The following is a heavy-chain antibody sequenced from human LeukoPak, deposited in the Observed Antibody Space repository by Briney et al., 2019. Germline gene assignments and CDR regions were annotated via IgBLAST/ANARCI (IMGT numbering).Heavy chain of an antibody. CDR3: AKSSYYDSSGYYREYYFDY. V-gene: IGHV3-23*01. J-gene: IGHJ4*02. Sequence: QSGGSLRLSCAASGFTFSGYAMSWVRQAPGKGLEWVSSVSGSGGSTYYADSVKGRFTISRDNSKSTLFLQMNSLRAEDTAVYYCAKSSYYDSSGYYREYYFDYWGQGTLVTVSS. CDR1: GFTFSGYA. CDR2: VSGSGGST. D-gene: IGHD3-22*01.